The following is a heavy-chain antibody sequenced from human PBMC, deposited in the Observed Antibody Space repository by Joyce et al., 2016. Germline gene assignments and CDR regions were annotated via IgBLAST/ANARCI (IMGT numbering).Heavy chain of an antibody. D-gene: IGHD5-12*01. CDR1: GSSISSGGYY. Sequence: QVQLQESGPGLVKPSQSLSLTCTVSGSSISSGGYYWSWIRQYPGKGLELIGHMYDSGNTYYNPSLKRRITLSADTSKNQFSLKLSSVTAADTAMYYCATIRLRGYSNLFNYWGQGTLVTVSS. V-gene: IGHV4-31*03. CDR3: ATIRLRGYSNLFNY. J-gene: IGHJ4*02. CDR2: MYDSGNT.